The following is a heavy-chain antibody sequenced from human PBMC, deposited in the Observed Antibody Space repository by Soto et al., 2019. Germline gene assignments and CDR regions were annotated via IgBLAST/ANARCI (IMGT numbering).Heavy chain of an antibody. Sequence: PGGSLTLSCAASGFTFSSYEMNWVRQAPGNGQECLLYISSSGSTIYYADSVKGRFTISRDNAKNSLYLQMNSLRAEDTAVYYCARGERRGYSGYGHYYYYYGMDVWGQGTTVTVSS. CDR2: ISSSGSTI. CDR3: ARGERRGYSGYGHYYYYYGMDV. D-gene: IGHD5-12*01. V-gene: IGHV3-48*03. CDR1: GFTFSSYE. J-gene: IGHJ6*02.